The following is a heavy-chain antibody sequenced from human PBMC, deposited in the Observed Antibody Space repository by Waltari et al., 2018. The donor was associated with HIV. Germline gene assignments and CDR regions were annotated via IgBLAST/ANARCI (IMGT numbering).Heavy chain of an antibody. CDR1: GGSISSSSYY. V-gene: IGHV4-39*07. J-gene: IGHJ4*02. D-gene: IGHD2-21*02. CDR3: ASLRFGDYKSPNVDY. Sequence: QLQLQESGPGLVKPSETLSLTCTVSGGSISSSSYYWGWIRQPPGKGLEWIGSIYYSGSTYYNPSLKSRVTISVDTSKNQFSLKLSSVTAADTAVYYCASLRFGDYKSPNVDYWGQGTLVTVSS. CDR2: IYYSGST.